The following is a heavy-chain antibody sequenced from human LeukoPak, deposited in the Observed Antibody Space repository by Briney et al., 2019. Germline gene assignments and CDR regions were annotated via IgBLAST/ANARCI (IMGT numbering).Heavy chain of an antibody. CDR2: INPSDGST. Sequence: ASLKVSCKASGYTFTTYYLHWVRQAPGQGLDWMGLINPSDGSTTYAQKFQGRVTMTRDTSTSTVYMELSSLRSEDTAVYYCASDLAGYFGSQHWGQGTLVTVSS. J-gene: IGHJ4*02. D-gene: IGHD3-10*01. V-gene: IGHV1-46*01. CDR3: ASDLAGYFGSQH. CDR1: GYTFTTYY.